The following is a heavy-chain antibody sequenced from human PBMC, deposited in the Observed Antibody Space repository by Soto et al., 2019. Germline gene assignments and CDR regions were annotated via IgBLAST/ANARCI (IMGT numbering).Heavy chain of an antibody. CDR1: RGTFSSYA. Sequence: AAVKVSCKDSRGTFSSYAISWVRQAPGQGLEWMGGIIPIFGTANYAQKFQGRVTITADESTRTAYMELSSLRSEDTAVYYCARRPPNLGFEYWGQGTLVTVSS. J-gene: IGHJ4*02. D-gene: IGHD7-27*01. V-gene: IGHV1-69*13. CDR3: ARRPPNLGFEY. CDR2: IIPIFGTA.